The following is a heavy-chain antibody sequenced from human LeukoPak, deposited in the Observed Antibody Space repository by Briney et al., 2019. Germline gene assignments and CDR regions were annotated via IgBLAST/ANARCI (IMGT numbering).Heavy chain of an antibody. CDR2: INSGDGGT. V-gene: IGHV1-46*01. CDR1: GYTFTSYY. Sequence: ASVKVSCKASGYTFTSYYIHWVRQAPGQGLEWMGAINSGDGGTTLPQKFQGRVTLTRDTSTSTLYMELSSLRSEDTAVYYCARDRDYGDYNTQDLFVYWGQGTLVTVSS. D-gene: IGHD4-17*01. CDR3: ARDRDYGDYNTQDLFVY. J-gene: IGHJ4*02.